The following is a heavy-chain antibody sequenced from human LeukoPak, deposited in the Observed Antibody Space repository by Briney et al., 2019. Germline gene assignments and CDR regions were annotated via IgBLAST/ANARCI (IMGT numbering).Heavy chain of an antibody. CDR3: ARDSDSSTGSRRLDY. J-gene: IGHJ4*02. V-gene: IGHV1-69*04. CDR1: GGTFSSYA. Sequence: SVKVSCKASGGTFSSYAISWVRQAPGQGLEWMGRIIPILGIANYAQKFQGRVTITADKSTSTAYMELSSLRSEDTAVCYCARDSDSSTGSRRLDYWGQGTLVTVSS. D-gene: IGHD6-19*01. CDR2: IIPILGIA.